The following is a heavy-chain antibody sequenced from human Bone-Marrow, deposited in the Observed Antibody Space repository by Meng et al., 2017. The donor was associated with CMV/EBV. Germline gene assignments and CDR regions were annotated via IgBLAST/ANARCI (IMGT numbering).Heavy chain of an antibody. CDR3: ARGPKRVRGVVVLYYFDY. Sequence: SQTLSLTCAVSGGSFSGYYWSWIRQPPGKGLEWIGEINHSGITNYNPSLKSRVTISVDTSKNQFSLKLSSVTAADTAVYYCARGPKRVRGVVVLYYFDYWGQGKRVPVSS. CDR2: INHSGIT. V-gene: IGHV4-34*01. J-gene: IGHJ4*02. CDR1: GGSFSGYY. D-gene: IGHD3-10*01.